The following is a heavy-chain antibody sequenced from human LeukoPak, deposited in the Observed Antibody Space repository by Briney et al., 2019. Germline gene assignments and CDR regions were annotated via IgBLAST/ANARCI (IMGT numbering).Heavy chain of an antibody. D-gene: IGHD2-2*01. J-gene: IGHJ4*02. V-gene: IGHV3-23*01. CDR1: GFTFSSYA. CDR2: ISGSGGST. Sequence: GGSLRLSCAASGFTFSSYAVSWVRQAPGKGLEWVSAISGSGGSTYYADSVKGRFTISRDNSKNTLYLQMNSLRAEDTAVYYCAKTPCSSPSCSFDYWGQGTLVTVSS. CDR3: AKTPCSSPSCSFDY.